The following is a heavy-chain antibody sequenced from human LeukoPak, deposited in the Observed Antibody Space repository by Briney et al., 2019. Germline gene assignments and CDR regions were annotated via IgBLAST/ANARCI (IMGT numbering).Heavy chain of an antibody. Sequence: GASVKVSCKVSGYTLTELSMHWVRQAPGKGLEWVGGSDPEDGETIYAQKFQGRVTMTEDTSTDTAYMELSSLRSEDTAVYYCATSVLRFLDRFDYWGQGTLVTVSS. CDR1: GYTLTELS. J-gene: IGHJ4*02. D-gene: IGHD3-3*01. CDR3: ATSVLRFLDRFDY. V-gene: IGHV1-24*01. CDR2: SDPEDGET.